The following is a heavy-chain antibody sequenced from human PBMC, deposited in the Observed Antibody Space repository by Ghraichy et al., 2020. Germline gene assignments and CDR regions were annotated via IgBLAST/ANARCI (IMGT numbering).Heavy chain of an antibody. CDR1: GGSISSSSYY. Sequence: SETLSLTCTVSGGSISSSSYYWGWIRQPPGKGLEWIGSIYYSGSTYYNPSLKSRVTISVDTSKNQFSLKLSSVTAADTAVYYCARPLDYGGNSFDYWGQGTLVTVSS. CDR2: IYYSGST. D-gene: IGHD4-23*01. J-gene: IGHJ4*02. V-gene: IGHV4-39*01. CDR3: ARPLDYGGNSFDY.